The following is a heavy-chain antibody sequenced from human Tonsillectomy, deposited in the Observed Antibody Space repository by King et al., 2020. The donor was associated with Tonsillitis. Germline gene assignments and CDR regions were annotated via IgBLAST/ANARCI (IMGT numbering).Heavy chain of an antibody. V-gene: IGHV4-39*01. CDR2: IYYTGST. CDR3: SRRRCYSNSWSLDF. J-gene: IGHJ4*02. Sequence: QLQESGPGLVKPSETLSLTCTVSGGSISSTTYYWGWIRQPPGKGLEWIGSIYYTGSTHYSPSLKSRVTISADTSKNQFSLKLSSVTAADTAVYYCSRRRCYSNSWSLDFWGQGTQVTVPS. D-gene: IGHD6-13*01. CDR1: GGSISSTTYY.